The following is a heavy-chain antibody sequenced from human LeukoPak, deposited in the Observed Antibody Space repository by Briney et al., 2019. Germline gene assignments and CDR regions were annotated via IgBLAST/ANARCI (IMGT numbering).Heavy chain of an antibody. J-gene: IGHJ4*02. CDR1: GGSFSGYY. CDR3: ARGKVEMATISDSNFDY. Sequence: PSETLSLTCAVYGGSFSGYYWSWIRQPPGKGLEWIGEINHSGSTNYNPSLKIRVTISVDTSKNQFSLKLSSVTAADTAVYYCARGKVEMATISDSNFDYWGQGTLVTVSS. V-gene: IGHV4-34*01. D-gene: IGHD5-12*01. CDR2: INHSGST.